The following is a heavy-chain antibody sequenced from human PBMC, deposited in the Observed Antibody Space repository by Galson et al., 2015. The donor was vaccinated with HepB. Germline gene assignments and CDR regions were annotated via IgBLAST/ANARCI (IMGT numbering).Heavy chain of an antibody. CDR1: GYTFTSYD. V-gene: IGHV1-8*01. J-gene: IGHJ4*02. CDR3: ARRIAVAGRYYFDY. CDR2: MNPNSGNT. D-gene: IGHD6-19*01. Sequence: SVKVSCKASGYTFTSYDINWVRQATGQGLEWMGWMNPNSGNTGYAQKFQGRVTMTRNTSISTAYMELSSLRSEDTAVYYCARRIAVAGRYYFDYWGQGTLVTVSS.